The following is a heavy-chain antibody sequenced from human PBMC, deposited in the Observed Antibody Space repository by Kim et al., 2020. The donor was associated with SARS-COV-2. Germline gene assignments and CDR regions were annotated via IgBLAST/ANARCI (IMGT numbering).Heavy chain of an antibody. CDR1: GGSISSGGYY. CDR3: ARADGYYGSGSSSYFDY. D-gene: IGHD3-10*01. CDR2: IYYSGST. Sequence: SETLSLTCTVSGGSISSGGYYWSWIRQHPGKGLEWIGYIYYSGSTYYNPSLKSRVTISVDTSKNQFSLKLSSVTAADTAVYYCARADGYYGSGSSSYFDYWGQGTLVTVSS. J-gene: IGHJ4*02. V-gene: IGHV4-31*03.